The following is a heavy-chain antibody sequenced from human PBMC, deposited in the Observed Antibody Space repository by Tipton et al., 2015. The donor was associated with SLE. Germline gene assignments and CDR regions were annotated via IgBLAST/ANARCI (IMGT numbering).Heavy chain of an antibody. CDR1: GFISEDYG. CDR2: VNWNGGTT. D-gene: IGHD3-22*01. Sequence: GSLRLSCVASGFISEDYGLSWVRQAPGKGLEWVSGVNWNGGTTAYADSVRGRFTISRDNARNSLFLQMNSLRVDGTAFYFCARAYSSGWSYYFDFWGQGALVTVSS. J-gene: IGHJ4*02. CDR3: ARAYSSGWSYYFDF. V-gene: IGHV3-20*04.